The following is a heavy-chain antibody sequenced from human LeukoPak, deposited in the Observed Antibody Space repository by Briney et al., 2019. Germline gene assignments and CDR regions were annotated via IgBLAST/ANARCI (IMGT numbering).Heavy chain of an antibody. CDR1: GGSFSGDY. Sequence: SSETLSLTCAVYGGSFSGDYWSWIRQPPGTGLEWIGEINHDGSTNYNPSLKSRVTISEDTSKNQFSLKMTSVTAADTAVYYCARARGTSGWSTWGQGTLVTVSS. D-gene: IGHD6-19*01. J-gene: IGHJ5*02. V-gene: IGHV4-34*01. CDR3: ARARGTSGWST. CDR2: INHDGST.